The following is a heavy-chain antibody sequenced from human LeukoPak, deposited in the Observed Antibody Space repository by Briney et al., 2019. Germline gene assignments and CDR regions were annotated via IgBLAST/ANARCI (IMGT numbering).Heavy chain of an antibody. J-gene: IGHJ5*02. CDR1: GFTFSRYG. Sequence: GGSLRLSCAASGFTFSRYGMHWVRQAPGKGLEWVAFIRYDGSNKYYADSVKGRFTISRDNSKNTLYLQMNSLRAEDTAVYYCAKSGYDFGGWFDPRGQGTLVTVSS. V-gene: IGHV3-30*02. CDR2: IRYDGSNK. CDR3: AKSGYDFGGWFDP. D-gene: IGHD5-12*01.